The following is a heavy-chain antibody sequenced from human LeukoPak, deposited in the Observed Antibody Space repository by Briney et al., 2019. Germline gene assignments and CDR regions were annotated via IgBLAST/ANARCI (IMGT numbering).Heavy chain of an antibody. V-gene: IGHV4-34*01. Sequence: SETLSLTCAVYGGSFSGYYWSWIRQPPGKGLEWIGEINHSGSTNCNPSLKSRVTISVDTSKNQFSLKLSSVTAADTAVYYCARGLDGDYTFDYWGQGTPVTVSS. CDR2: INHSGST. D-gene: IGHD4-17*01. J-gene: IGHJ4*02. CDR1: GGSFSGYY. CDR3: ARGLDGDYTFDY.